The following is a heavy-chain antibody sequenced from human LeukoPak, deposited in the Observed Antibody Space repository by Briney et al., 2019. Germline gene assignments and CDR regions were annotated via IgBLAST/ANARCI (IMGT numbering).Heavy chain of an antibody. CDR2: IRSKANT. Sequence: PAETLSLTCTASGGSISSYSWSWIRQPSGKGLEWVGRIRSKANTNYNTSLKARVTMSVDRSKTQFSLKLKSVTSPETAVYYCAKTPFYYDSSAYYPLLERDYFDYWGQGTMVTVSS. J-gene: IGHJ4*02. D-gene: IGHD3-22*01. CDR1: GGSISSYS. V-gene: IGHV4-4*07. CDR3: AKTPFYYDSSAYYPLLERDYFDY.